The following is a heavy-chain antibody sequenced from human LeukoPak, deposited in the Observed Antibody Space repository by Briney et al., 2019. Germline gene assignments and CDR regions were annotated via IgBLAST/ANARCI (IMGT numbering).Heavy chain of an antibody. Sequence: ASVKVSCKASGYTFTGYYMHWVRQAPGQGLEWMGWINPNSGGTNYAQKFQGGVTMTRDTSISTAYMELSRLRSDDTAVYYCARVLSYSSGWYDYWGQGTLVTVSS. CDR2: INPNSGGT. V-gene: IGHV1-2*02. D-gene: IGHD6-19*01. J-gene: IGHJ4*02. CDR3: ARVLSYSSGWYDY. CDR1: GYTFTGYY.